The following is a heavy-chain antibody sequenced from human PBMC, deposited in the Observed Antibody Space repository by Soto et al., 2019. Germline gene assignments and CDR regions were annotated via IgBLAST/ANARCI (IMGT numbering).Heavy chain of an antibody. CDR2: ISSSSSYT. CDR1: GFTFSDYY. V-gene: IGHV3-11*05. Sequence: QVPLVESGGGLVKPGGSLRLSCAASGFTFSDYYMSWIRQAPGKGLEWVSYISSSSSYTNYADSVKGRFTISRDNANNSLYLQMNSLRAEDTAVYYCSGGDSSSWPFDYWGQGTLVTVSS. D-gene: IGHD6-13*01. J-gene: IGHJ4*02. CDR3: SGGDSSSWPFDY.